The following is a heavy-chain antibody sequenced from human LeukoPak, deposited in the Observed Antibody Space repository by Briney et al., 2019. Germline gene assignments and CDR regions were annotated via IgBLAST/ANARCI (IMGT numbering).Heavy chain of an antibody. Sequence: GGSLRLSCAASRFTFNTYAVNWVRQAPGKGLEWVSAISGNGDITYYADSVRGRFTISRDNSKNALYLQMNSLRAEDTAVYYCAKSRPAAISDYWGQGTLVTVSS. CDR1: RFTFNTYA. V-gene: IGHV3-23*01. J-gene: IGHJ4*02. D-gene: IGHD2-2*01. CDR2: ISGNGDIT. CDR3: AKSRPAAISDY.